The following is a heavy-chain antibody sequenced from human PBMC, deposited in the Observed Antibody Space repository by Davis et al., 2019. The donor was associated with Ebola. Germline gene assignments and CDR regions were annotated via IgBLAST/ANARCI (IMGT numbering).Heavy chain of an antibody. CDR1: GYTFTSYY. V-gene: IGHV1-46*01. CDR3: ARYRDGYNYRQGANLYYVMDV. Sequence: AASVKVSCKASGYTFTSYYMHWVRQAPGQGLEWMGIINPSGGSTSYAQKFQGRVTMTRDTSTSTVYMELSSLRSEDTAVYYCARYRDGYNYRQGANLYYVMDVWGKGTTVTVSS. CDR2: INPSGGST. D-gene: IGHD5-24*01. J-gene: IGHJ6*04.